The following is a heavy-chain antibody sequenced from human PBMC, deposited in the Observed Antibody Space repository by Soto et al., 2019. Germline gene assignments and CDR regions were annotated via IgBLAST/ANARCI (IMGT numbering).Heavy chain of an antibody. CDR1: GGSFSGYY. J-gene: IGHJ5*02. CDR2: INHSGST. V-gene: IGHV4-34*01. Sequence: SETLSLTCAVYGGSFSGYYWSWIRQPPGKGLEWIGEINHSGSTNYNPSLKSRVTISVDTSKNQFSLKLSSVTAADTAVYYCARGHTDAPRFDPWGQGTLVTVS. CDR3: ARGHTDAPRFDP. D-gene: IGHD2-2*01.